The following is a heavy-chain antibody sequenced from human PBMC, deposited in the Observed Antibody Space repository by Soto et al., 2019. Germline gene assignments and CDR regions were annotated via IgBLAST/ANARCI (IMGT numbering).Heavy chain of an antibody. CDR3: ARDYWAQVDL. Sequence: EVQLVESGGGLVQPGGSLRLSCVASGFTFSTYWMHWVRQASGKGLVWVSRISSDGTITNYADSVEGRFTISRDNARNTLYLQVNSLRAEDTAVYYCARDYWAQVDLWGQGTLVTVSS. J-gene: IGHJ5*02. D-gene: IGHD2-8*02. CDR1: GFTFSTYW. CDR2: ISSDGTIT. V-gene: IGHV3-74*01.